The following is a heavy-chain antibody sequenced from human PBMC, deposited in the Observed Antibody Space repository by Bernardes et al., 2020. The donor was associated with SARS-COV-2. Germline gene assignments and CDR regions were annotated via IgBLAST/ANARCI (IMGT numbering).Heavy chain of an antibody. CDR2: VSGSGGTT. J-gene: IGHJ4*02. D-gene: IGHD4-17*01. CDR1: GFMFNRCA. CDR3: AKDLATTSLYYFDY. Sequence: GGSLRLCCGASGFMFNRCAMSWVRQAPGKGLEWVSRVSGSGGTTYYADSVKGRFIISRDNSNNTLFLQLNRLRAEDTAIYYCAKDLATTSLYYFDYWGQGTLVTVSS. V-gene: IGHV3-23*01.